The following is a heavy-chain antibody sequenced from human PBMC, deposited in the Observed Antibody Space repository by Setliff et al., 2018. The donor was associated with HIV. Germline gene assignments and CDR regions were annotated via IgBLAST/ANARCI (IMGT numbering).Heavy chain of an antibody. CDR3: AYYSLGSFYLGYYYYHGMDV. CDR1: GFRFSDYY. D-gene: IGHD3-10*01. CDR2: ISGSGGST. J-gene: IGHJ6*02. Sequence: GGSLRLSCAASGFRFSDYYMNWIRQAPGKGLEWVSAISGSGGSTYYADSVRGRFTISRDNAKNSLYLQMIGLRAEDTAVYYCAYYSLGSFYLGYYYYHGMDVWGLGTTVTVSS. V-gene: IGHV3-11*04.